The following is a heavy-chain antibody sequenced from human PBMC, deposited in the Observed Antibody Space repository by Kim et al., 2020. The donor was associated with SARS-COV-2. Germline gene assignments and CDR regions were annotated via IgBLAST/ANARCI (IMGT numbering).Heavy chain of an antibody. J-gene: IGHJ1*01. V-gene: IGHV3-23*01. Sequence: GGSLRLSCAASGFTFSNYAISWVRQAPGKGLEWVSSISANSGFTYNADSVKGRFTISRDNSKNTLYLQMNSLRAEDTAVFYCAKPRGSGSYHHSEYFQSWGQGTLVTVSA. CDR3: AKPRGSGSYHHSEYFQS. CDR2: ISANSGFT. D-gene: IGHD3-10*01. CDR1: GFTFSNYA.